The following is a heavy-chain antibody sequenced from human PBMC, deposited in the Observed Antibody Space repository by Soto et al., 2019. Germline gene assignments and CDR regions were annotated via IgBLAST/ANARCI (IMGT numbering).Heavy chain of an antibody. V-gene: IGHV4-61*01. CDR1: GGFVKSDTLS. CDR3: ARFVRSCSATTCSTRADV. Sequence: QVQLQESGPGLVTPSETLSLTCTVSGGFVKSDTLSWSWIRQTPGKPLSWIGFIYSGGSTTNPSLRRRVTMSVETSKNQFSLQLRSVIVADTAVYHWARFVRSCSATTCSTRADVWGQGIPVTVSS. CDR2: IYSGGST. J-gene: IGHJ6*02. D-gene: IGHD2-2*01.